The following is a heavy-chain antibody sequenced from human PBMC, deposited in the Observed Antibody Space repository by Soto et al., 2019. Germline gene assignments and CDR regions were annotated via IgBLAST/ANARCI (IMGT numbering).Heavy chain of an antibody. Sequence: PGGSLRLSCASSGFTFSSNGMHWVRQAPGKGLEWVAVIWYDGSNKYYADSVKGRFTISRDNSKNTLYLQMNSLRAEDTAVYYCARAWLSYDSSGCYFDYWGQGTLVTVSS. V-gene: IGHV3-33*01. D-gene: IGHD3-22*01. CDR2: IWYDGSNK. CDR3: ARAWLSYDSSGCYFDY. J-gene: IGHJ4*02. CDR1: GFTFSSNG.